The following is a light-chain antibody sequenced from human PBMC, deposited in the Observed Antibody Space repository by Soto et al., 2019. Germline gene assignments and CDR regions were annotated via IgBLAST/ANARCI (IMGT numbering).Light chain of an antibody. CDR1: HSVTSS. J-gene: IGKJ1*01. Sequence: EIVFTQSPATLALCPGERATLSCRASHSVTSSLVWYQQKPGQAPRLLIYDASNRATGIPARFSGSGSGTDFTLTISSLEPEDFATYYCLQDYNYPPTFCQGTKVDI. CDR2: DAS. V-gene: IGKV3-11*01. CDR3: LQDYNYPPT.